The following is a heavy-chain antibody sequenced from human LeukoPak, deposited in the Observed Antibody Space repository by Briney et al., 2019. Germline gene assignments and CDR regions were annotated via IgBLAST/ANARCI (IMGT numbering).Heavy chain of an antibody. Sequence: SETLSLTCNVSGDSISSFFWSWIRQPPGKGLEWIGHMHNVGTSNFNPSLTGRVTISLDTSKNQFSLNLNSVTAADTALYYCARALFRRGPYFDYWGQGILVTVSS. CDR1: GDSISSFF. J-gene: IGHJ4*02. V-gene: IGHV4-59*01. CDR2: MHNVGTS. D-gene: IGHD3/OR15-3a*01. CDR3: ARALFRRGPYFDY.